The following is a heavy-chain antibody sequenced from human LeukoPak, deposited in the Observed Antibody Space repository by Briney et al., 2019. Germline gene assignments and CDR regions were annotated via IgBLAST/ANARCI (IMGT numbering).Heavy chain of an antibody. CDR2: IIPILGIA. CDR1: GGTFSSYA. CDR3: ATEAYDVVQWLGLIDY. V-gene: IGHV1-69*04. J-gene: IGHJ4*02. Sequence: SVKVSRKASGGTFSSYAISWVRQAPGQGLEWMGRIIPILGIANYAQKFQGRVTITADKSTSTAYMELSSLRSEDTAVYYCATEAYDVVQWLGLIDYWGQGTLVTVSS. D-gene: IGHD6-19*01.